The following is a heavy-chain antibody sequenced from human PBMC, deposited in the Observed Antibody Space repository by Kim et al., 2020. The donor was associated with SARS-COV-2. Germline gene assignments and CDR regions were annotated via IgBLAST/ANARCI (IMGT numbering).Heavy chain of an antibody. V-gene: IGHV4-61*02. J-gene: IGHJ4*02. Sequence: SETLSLTCTVSGGSISSGSYYWSWIRQPAGKGLEWIGRIYTSGSTNYNPSLKSRVTISVDTSKNQFSLKLSSVTAADTAVYYCAREQGYDFWSGDPFDYWGQGTLVTVSS. D-gene: IGHD3-3*01. CDR3: AREQGYDFWSGDPFDY. CDR1: GGSISSGSYY. CDR2: IYTSGST.